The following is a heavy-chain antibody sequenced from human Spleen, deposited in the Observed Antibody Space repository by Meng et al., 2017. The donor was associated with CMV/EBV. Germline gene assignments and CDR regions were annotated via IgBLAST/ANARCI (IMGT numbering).Heavy chain of an antibody. CDR3: AKDEVVSAINYYYGMDV. CDR1: GFIFSNYA. J-gene: IGHJ6*02. V-gene: IGHV3-23*01. Sequence: GESLKISCEASGFIFSNYAMSWVRQAPGKGLEWVSSISGSGGSTGYADSVKGRFTISRDNAKNTLFMQMNSLRAADTAVYYCAKDEVVSAINYYYGMDVWGRGTTVTVSS. CDR2: ISGSGGST. D-gene: IGHD2-8*02.